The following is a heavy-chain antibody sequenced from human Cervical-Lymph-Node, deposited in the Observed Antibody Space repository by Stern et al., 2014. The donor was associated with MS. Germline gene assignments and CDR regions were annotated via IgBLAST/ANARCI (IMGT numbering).Heavy chain of an antibody. CDR3: ARDTSSPERSDW. V-gene: IGHV3-53*01. CDR1: GFTVSRAY. J-gene: IGHJ4*02. Sequence: EVQLVESGGGVIQPGGSLRLSWTASGFTVSRAYMTWVRQAPGQGLERVSLITNVGSTFYTDSVKGRFTISRDDSKNTVYLHMTSLRAEDTAMYYCARDTSSPERSDWWGQGTLVTVSS. D-gene: IGHD1-1*01. CDR2: ITNVGST.